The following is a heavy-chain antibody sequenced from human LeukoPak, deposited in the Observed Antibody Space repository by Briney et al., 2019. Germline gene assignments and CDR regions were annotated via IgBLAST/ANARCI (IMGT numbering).Heavy chain of an antibody. CDR3: ARGRYCSGGSCYSGWYFDL. D-gene: IGHD2-15*01. J-gene: IGHJ2*01. Sequence: SQTLSLTCAGSGGSISSGGYSWSWIRQPPGKGLEWIGYIYHSGSTYYNPSLKSRVTISVDRSKNQFSLKLSSVTAADPAVYYCARGRYCSGGSCYSGWYFDLWGRGTLVTVSS. CDR2: IYHSGST. CDR1: GGSISSGGYS. V-gene: IGHV4-30-2*01.